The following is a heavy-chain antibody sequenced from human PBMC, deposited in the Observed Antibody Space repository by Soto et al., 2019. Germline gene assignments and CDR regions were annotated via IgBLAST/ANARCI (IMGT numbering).Heavy chain of an antibody. J-gene: IGHJ5*02. D-gene: IGHD3-10*01. CDR2: IIPIFGTA. CDR3: ARGVTMVRGVWNWFDP. Sequence: SVKVSCKASGGTFSSYAISWVRQAPGQGLEWMGGIIPIFGTANYAQKFQGRVTITADESTSTAYMELSSLRSEDTAVYYCARGVTMVRGVWNWFDPWGQGTLVTV. CDR1: GGTFSSYA. V-gene: IGHV1-69*13.